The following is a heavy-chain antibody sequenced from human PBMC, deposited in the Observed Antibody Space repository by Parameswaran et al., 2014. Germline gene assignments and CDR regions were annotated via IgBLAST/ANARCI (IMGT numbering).Heavy chain of an antibody. Sequence: SRRAISSARWIRQPPGKGLEWIGYIYYSGSTNYNPSLKSRVTISVDTSKNQFSLKLSSVTAADTAVYYCARERELQLDYWGQGTLVTVSS. D-gene: IGHD1-26*01. J-gene: IGHJ4*02. V-gene: IGHV4-59*01. CDR1: RRAISSA. CDR2: IYYSGST. CDR3: ARERELQLDY.